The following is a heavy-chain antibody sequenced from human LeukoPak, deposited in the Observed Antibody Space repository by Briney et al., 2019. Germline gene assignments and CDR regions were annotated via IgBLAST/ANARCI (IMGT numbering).Heavy chain of an antibody. CDR2: ISTSGSGI. CDR1: GFIFSRYE. V-gene: IGHV3-48*03. D-gene: IGHD3-22*01. J-gene: IGHJ4*02. Sequence: GGSLRLSCVASGFIFSRYEMNWVRQAPGKGLEWVSYISTSGSGICYADSVKGRFTISRDNAKNSLYLQMNSLRAEDTAVYYCARRGFYDTSGYLFDYWGQGTLVTVSS. CDR3: ARRGFYDTSGYLFDY.